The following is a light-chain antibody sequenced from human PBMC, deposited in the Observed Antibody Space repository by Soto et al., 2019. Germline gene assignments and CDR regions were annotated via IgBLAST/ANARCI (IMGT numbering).Light chain of an antibody. CDR3: QQLNSYPIT. Sequence: DIQMTQSPSSLSASVVYRVTITCRASQSISSYLNWYQQKPGKAPKLLIYAASSLQSGVPSRFSGSGSGTDFTLTISSLQPEDFATYYCQQLNSYPITFGQGTRLEIK. V-gene: IGKV1-39*01. J-gene: IGKJ5*01. CDR2: AAS. CDR1: QSISSY.